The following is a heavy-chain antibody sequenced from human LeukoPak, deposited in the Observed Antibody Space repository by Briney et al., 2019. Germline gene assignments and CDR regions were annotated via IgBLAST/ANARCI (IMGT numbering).Heavy chain of an antibody. CDR3: ARLPAYCSSTSCYYDY. Sequence: GGSLRLSCAASGFTFSGYWMYWVRQAPGKGLVWVSRINGDGSSTIYADSVKGRFTISRDNAKNSLFLQMNSLRAEDTAVYYCARLPAYCSSTSCYYDYWGQGTLVTVSS. J-gene: IGHJ4*02. CDR2: INGDGSST. V-gene: IGHV3-74*01. CDR1: GFTFSGYW. D-gene: IGHD2-2*01.